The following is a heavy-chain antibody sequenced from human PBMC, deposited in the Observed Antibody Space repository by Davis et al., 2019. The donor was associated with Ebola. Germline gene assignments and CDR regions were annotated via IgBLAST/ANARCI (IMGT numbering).Heavy chain of an antibody. CDR1: GYTFTSYA. D-gene: IGHD1-20*01. J-gene: IGHJ4*02. CDR3: ARDRFNWTPHPPQH. Sequence: AASVKVSCKASGYTFTSYAMNWVRQALGQGLEWMGWINTNTGNPTYAQGFTGRFVFSLDTSVSTAYLQISSLKAEDTAVYYCARDRFNWTPHPPQHWGQGTLVTVSS. V-gene: IGHV7-4-1*02. CDR2: INTNTGNP.